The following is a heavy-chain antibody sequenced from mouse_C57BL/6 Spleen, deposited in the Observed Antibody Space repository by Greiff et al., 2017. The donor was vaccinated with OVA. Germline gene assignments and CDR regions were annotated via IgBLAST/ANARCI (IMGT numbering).Heavy chain of an antibody. V-gene: IGHV5-6*01. CDR3: ARHPYYYGSSYVRWYFDV. Sequence: EVKLQESGGDLVKPGGSLKLSCAASGFTFSSYGMSWVRQTPDKRLEWVATISSGGSYTYYPDSVKGRFTISRDNAKNTLYLQMSSLKSEDTAMYYCARHPYYYGSSYVRWYFDVWGTGTTVTVSS. CDR1: GFTFSSYG. J-gene: IGHJ1*03. D-gene: IGHD1-1*01. CDR2: ISSGGSYT.